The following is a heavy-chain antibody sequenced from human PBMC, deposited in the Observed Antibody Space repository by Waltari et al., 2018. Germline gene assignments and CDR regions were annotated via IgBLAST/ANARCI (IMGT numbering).Heavy chain of an antibody. CDR2: ISSSGGST. J-gene: IGHJ4*02. Sequence: EVQLLESGGGLVQPGGSLRLSCADSGFPFNNYAMSWVRQAPGKGLEWVSAISSSGGSTFWADSVKGRFTISRDNSKNTLILQMNSLRAEDTAVYYCAKDLGYQYESSGYDYWGQGTLVTVSS. V-gene: IGHV3-23*01. CDR1: GFPFNNYA. CDR3: AKDLGYQYESSGYDY. D-gene: IGHD3-22*01.